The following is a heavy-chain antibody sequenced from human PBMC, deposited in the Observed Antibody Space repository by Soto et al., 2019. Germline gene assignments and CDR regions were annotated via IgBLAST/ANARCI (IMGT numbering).Heavy chain of an antibody. CDR2: IYYSGST. CDR1: GGSISSGDYY. Sequence: PSETLSLTCTVSGGSISSGDYYWSWIRQPPGKGLEWIGYIYYSGSTYYNPSLKSRVTTSVDTSKNQFSLKLSSVTAADTAVYYCARVVRFLEWLLFPYSHGPGWFDPWGQGTLVTVSS. CDR3: ARVVRFLEWLLFPYSHGPGWFDP. J-gene: IGHJ5*02. V-gene: IGHV4-30-4*01. D-gene: IGHD3-3*01.